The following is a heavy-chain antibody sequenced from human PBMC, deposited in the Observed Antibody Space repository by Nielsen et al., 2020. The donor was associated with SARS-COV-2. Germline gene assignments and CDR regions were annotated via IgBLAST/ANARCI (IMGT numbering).Heavy chain of an antibody. CDR1: GYTFTTYA. J-gene: IGHJ4*02. CDR2: INTNTGDP. V-gene: IGHV7-4-1*02. Sequence: ASVKVSCKASGYTFTTYAMSWVRQAPGQGLEWMGWINTNTGDPTYAQGFTGRFVFSLDTSVSTAYLQISSLKAEDSAVYYCARFFGGSGYYYEDYWGQGTLVTVSS. CDR3: ARFFGGSGYYYEDY. D-gene: IGHD3-22*01.